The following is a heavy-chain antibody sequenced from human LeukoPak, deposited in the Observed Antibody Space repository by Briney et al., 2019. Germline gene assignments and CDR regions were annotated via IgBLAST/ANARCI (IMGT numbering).Heavy chain of an antibody. CDR2: IKQDGSEK. V-gene: IGHV3-7*03. D-gene: IGHD5-12*01. J-gene: IGHJ4*02. Sequence: GGSLRLSCAASGLTFSSYWMSWVRQAPGKGLEWVANIKQDGSEKYYVDSVKGRFTISRDDAKNSLYLQMNSLRAEDTAVYYCARGRYSGTTYYFDYWGQGTLVTVSS. CDR3: ARGRYSGTTYYFDY. CDR1: GLTFSSYW.